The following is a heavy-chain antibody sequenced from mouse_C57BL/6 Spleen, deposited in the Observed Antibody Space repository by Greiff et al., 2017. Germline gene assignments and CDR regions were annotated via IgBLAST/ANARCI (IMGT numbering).Heavy chain of an antibody. CDR3: ARDWGYYAMDY. CDR2: IYPGDGDT. CDR1: GYAFSSSW. V-gene: IGHV1-82*01. Sequence: QVQLQQSGPELVKPGASVKISCKASGYAFSSSWMNWVKQRPGKGLEWIGRIYPGDGDTNYNGKFKGKATLTADKSSSTAYMQLSSLTSEDSAVYFCARDWGYYAMDYWGQGTSVTVSS. J-gene: IGHJ4*01.